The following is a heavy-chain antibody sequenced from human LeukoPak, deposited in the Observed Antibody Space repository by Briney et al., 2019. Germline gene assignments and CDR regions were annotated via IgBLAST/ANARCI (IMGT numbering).Heavy chain of an antibody. Sequence: ASVKVSCKASGYTFTGYYMHWVRQAPGQGLEWMGWINPNSGGTNYAQKVQGRVTMNRDTSISTAYMELSRLRSDDTAVYYCARGGYSSSWLARDYWGQGTLVTVSS. D-gene: IGHD6-13*01. V-gene: IGHV1-2*02. CDR1: GYTFTGYY. J-gene: IGHJ4*02. CDR2: INPNSGGT. CDR3: ARGGYSSSWLARDY.